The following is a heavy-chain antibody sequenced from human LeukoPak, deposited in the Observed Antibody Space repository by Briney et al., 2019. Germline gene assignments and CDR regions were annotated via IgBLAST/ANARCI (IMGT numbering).Heavy chain of an antibody. CDR2: IYYSGST. CDR1: GGSISSSSYY. J-gene: IGHJ5*02. CDR3: ANSAGYCNSTSCYLWFDP. D-gene: IGHD2-2*01. Sequence: SETLSLTCTVSGGSISSSSYYWGWIRQPPGKGLEWIGSIYYSGSTYYNPSLKSRVTISVDTSKNQFSLKLSSVTAADTAVYYCANSAGYCNSTSCYLWFDPWGQGTLVTVSS. V-gene: IGHV4-39*07.